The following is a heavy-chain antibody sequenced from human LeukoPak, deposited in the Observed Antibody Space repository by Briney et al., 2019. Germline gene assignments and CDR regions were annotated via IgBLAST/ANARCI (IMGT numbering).Heavy chain of an antibody. Sequence: GGSLRLSCAASGFTFSSYAMSWVRQAPGKGLEWVSAISGSGGSKYYADSVKGRFTISRDNSKSTLYLQMNSLRAEDTAVYYFAKDTPMMADHHLTFDSWGQGTLVTVSS. CDR3: AKDTPMMADHHLTFDS. J-gene: IGHJ4*02. CDR1: GFTFSSYA. D-gene: IGHD4/OR15-4a*01. CDR2: ISGSGGSK. V-gene: IGHV3-23*01.